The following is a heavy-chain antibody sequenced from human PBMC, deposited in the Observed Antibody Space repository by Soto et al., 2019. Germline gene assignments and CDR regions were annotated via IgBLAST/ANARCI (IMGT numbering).Heavy chain of an antibody. CDR3: ARVAHYDFWSGYYRSGYYYYYMDV. V-gene: IGHV3-11*01. CDR1: GFTFSDYY. J-gene: IGHJ6*03. D-gene: IGHD3-3*01. Sequence: QVQLVESGGGLVKPGGSLRLSCAASGFTFSDYYMSWIRQAPGKGLEWVSYISSSGSTIYYADSVKGRFTISRDNAKNSLYLQMNSVRAEDTAVYYCARVAHYDFWSGYYRSGYYYYYMDVWGKGATVTVSS. CDR2: ISSSGSTI.